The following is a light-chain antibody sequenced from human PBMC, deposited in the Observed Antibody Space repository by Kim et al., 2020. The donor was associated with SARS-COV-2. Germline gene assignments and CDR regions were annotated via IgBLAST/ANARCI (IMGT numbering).Light chain of an antibody. Sequence: GPSITSSCSGTSSDVGGYNYVSWYQQHPGEAPKVIIHDVSQRPSGVSNRFSGSKSGNTASLTISGLQAEDEADYYCTSFTSSSTLVFGGGTQLTVL. CDR3: TSFTSSSTLV. J-gene: IGLJ2*01. V-gene: IGLV2-14*03. CDR2: DVS. CDR1: SSDVGGYNY.